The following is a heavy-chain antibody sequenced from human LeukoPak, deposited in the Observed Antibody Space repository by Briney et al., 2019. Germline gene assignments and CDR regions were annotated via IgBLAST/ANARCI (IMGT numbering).Heavy chain of an antibody. J-gene: IGHJ1*01. Sequence: ASVKVSCKASGGTFSSYAISWVRQAPGQGLEWMGGIIPIFGTANYAQKFQGRVTITADESTSTAYMELSSPRSEDTAVYYCARGPYSSGWYGHHRHEYFQHWGQGTLVTVSS. CDR2: IIPIFGTA. CDR1: GGTFSSYA. CDR3: ARGPYSSGWYGHHRHEYFQH. D-gene: IGHD6-19*01. V-gene: IGHV1-69*13.